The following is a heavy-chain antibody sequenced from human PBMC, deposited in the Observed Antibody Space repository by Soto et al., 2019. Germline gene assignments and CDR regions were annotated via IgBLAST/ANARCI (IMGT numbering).Heavy chain of an antibody. Sequence: PAETLSLTCTVSGDSLSSGGHYWGWIRQHPGKGLEWIGHIYDSVNTYYSPSLRSRVTISADMSKNQFSLNLRSVTAADTAVYYCARVDHRGYFAILTDYWGQGTLVTSPQ. V-gene: IGHV4-31*03. D-gene: IGHD3-9*01. CDR3: ARVDHRGYFAILTDY. J-gene: IGHJ4*02. CDR2: IYDSVNT. CDR1: GDSLSSGGHY.